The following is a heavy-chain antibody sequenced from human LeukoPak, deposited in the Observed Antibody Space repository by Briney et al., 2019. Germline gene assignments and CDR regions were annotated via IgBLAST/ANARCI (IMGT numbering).Heavy chain of an antibody. D-gene: IGHD1-1*01. J-gene: IGHJ2*01. CDR3: ARDLGNWEKREWYFDL. Sequence: LGGSLRLSCAASGFTFSSYSMNWVRQAPGKGLEWVSSISSSSSYIYYADSVKGRFTISRDNAKNSLYLQMNSLRAEDTAVYYCARDLGNWEKREWYFDLWGRGTLVTVSS. V-gene: IGHV3-21*01. CDR1: GFTFSSYS. CDR2: ISSSSSYI.